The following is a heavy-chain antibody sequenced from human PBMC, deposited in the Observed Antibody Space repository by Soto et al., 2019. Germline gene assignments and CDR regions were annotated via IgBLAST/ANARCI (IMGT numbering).Heavy chain of an antibody. V-gene: IGHV3-23*01. D-gene: IGHD6-19*01. CDR1: GFNFGTYA. Sequence: GGSLRLSCVASGFNFGTYAIHWVRQAPGKGLEWVSAISGSGGSTYYADSVKGRFTISRDNSKNTLYLQMNSLRAEDTAVYYCAKSVLWLVPPDYWGQGTLVTVSS. CDR2: ISGSGGST. J-gene: IGHJ4*02. CDR3: AKSVLWLVPPDY.